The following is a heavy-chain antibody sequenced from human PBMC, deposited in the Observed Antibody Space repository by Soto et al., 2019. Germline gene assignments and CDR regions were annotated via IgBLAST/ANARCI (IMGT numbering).Heavy chain of an antibody. CDR2: IIPILGIA. D-gene: IGHD3-10*01. J-gene: IGHJ4*02. CDR1: GGTFSSYT. Sequence: SVKVSCKASGGTFSSYTISWVRQAPGQGLEWMGRIIPILGIANYAQKFQGRVTITADKSTSTAYMELSSLRSEDTAVYYCAIMIDYYGSGSYVYWCPGPLVTVS. CDR3: AIMIDYYGSGSYVY. V-gene: IGHV1-69*02.